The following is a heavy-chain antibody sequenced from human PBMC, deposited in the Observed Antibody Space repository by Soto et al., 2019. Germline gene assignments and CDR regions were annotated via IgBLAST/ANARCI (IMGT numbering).Heavy chain of an antibody. D-gene: IGHD4-4*01. Sequence: GGSLRLSCAASGSTFSSYGMHWVRQAPGKGLEWVAVISYDGSNKYYADSVKGRFTISRDNSKNTLYLQMNSLRAEDTAVYYCAKESKLDYYYGMDVWGQGTTVTVSS. V-gene: IGHV3-30*18. CDR2: ISYDGSNK. CDR1: GSTFSSYG. CDR3: AKESKLDYYYGMDV. J-gene: IGHJ6*02.